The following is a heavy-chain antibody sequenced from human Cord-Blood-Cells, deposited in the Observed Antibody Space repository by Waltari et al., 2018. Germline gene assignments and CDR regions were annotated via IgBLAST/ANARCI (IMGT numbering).Heavy chain of an antibody. V-gene: IGHV1-2*02. Sequence: QVQLVQSGAEVKKPGASVKVSCKASGYTFTGYYIHWVRPAPGQGLEWMGWINPNSGGTNYAQKFQGRVTMTRDTSISTAYMELSRLRSDDTAVYYCARGGIEYSSSLVNPYYFDYWGQGTLVTVSS. CDR2: INPNSGGT. D-gene: IGHD6-6*01. CDR1: GYTFTGYY. CDR3: ARGGIEYSSSLVNPYYFDY. J-gene: IGHJ4*02.